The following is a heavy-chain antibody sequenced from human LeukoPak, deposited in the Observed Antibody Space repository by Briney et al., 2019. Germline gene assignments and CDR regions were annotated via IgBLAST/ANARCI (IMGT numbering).Heavy chain of an antibody. Sequence: SETLSLTCTVSGGSISSYYWSWIRQPPGKGLEWIGYIYYSGSTNYNPSLKSRVTISVDTSKNQFSLKLSSVTAADTAVYYCARLEMGELSLYYYYYGMDVWGQGTTVTVSS. CDR2: IYYSGST. CDR3: ARLEMGELSLYYYYYGMDV. CDR1: GGSISSYY. J-gene: IGHJ6*02. V-gene: IGHV4-59*08. D-gene: IGHD3-16*02.